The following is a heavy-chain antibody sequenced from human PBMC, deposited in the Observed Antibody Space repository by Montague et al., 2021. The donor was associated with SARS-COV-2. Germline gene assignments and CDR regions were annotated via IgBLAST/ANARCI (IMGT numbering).Heavy chain of an antibody. J-gene: IGHJ6*02. CDR1: GGSFSGYY. D-gene: IGHD3-10*01. CDR3: ARVRYYGSGTSLGMDV. Sequence: LSLTCAVYGGSFSGYYWSWIRQLPGKGLEWIGEINHSGSTNYNPSLKSRVTISVDTSKNQFSLKLSSVTAADTAVYYCARVRYYGSGTSLGMDVWGQGTTVTVSS. CDR2: INHSGST. V-gene: IGHV4-34*01.